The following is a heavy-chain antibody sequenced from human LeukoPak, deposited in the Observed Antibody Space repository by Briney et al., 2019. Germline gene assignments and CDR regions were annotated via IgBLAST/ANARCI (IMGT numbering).Heavy chain of an antibody. CDR1: GFTFSSYG. Sequence: GGSLRLSCAASGFTFSSYGMHWVRQAPGKGLEWVAVIWYDGSNKYYADSVKGRFTISRDNSKNTLYLQMNSLRAEDTAVYYCARDTESGSRYFDFHDAFDIWGQGTMVTVSS. CDR2: IWYDGSNK. D-gene: IGHD3-9*01. CDR3: ARDTESGSRYFDFHDAFDI. J-gene: IGHJ3*02. V-gene: IGHV3-33*01.